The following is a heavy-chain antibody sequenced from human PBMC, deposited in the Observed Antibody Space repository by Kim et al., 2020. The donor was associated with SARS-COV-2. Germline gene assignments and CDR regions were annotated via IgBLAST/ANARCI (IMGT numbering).Heavy chain of an antibody. D-gene: IGHD3-10*01. Sequence: ASVKVSCKASGYTFTSYYMHWVRQAPGQGLEWMGFINPSGGSTTYAQRFRGRVTMTMDTSTSTAYLELSSLRSEDTAVYYCARDRTTVVTMDYYYGMDGWGHGTTVTVSS. CDR3: ARDRTTVVTMDYYYGMDG. J-gene: IGHJ6*02. CDR1: GYTFTSYY. CDR2: INPSGGST. V-gene: IGHV1-46*01.